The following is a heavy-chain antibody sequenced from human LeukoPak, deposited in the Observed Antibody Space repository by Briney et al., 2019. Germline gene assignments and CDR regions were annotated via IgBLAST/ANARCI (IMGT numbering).Heavy chain of an antibody. V-gene: IGHV2-5*02. CDR2: IYWDADK. CDR3: ARGAVVLVAGTYHWYFDL. D-gene: IGHD2-8*02. CDR1: GFSLSTTGVG. Sequence: SGPTLVQPTQTLTLTCTFSGFSLSTTGVGVGWIRQPPGKALEWLALIYWDADKRYSPSLKSRLTITKDTSKNQVVLIMTDMDPVDTATYHCARGAVVLVAGTYHWYFDLWGRGTLVTVSS. J-gene: IGHJ2*01.